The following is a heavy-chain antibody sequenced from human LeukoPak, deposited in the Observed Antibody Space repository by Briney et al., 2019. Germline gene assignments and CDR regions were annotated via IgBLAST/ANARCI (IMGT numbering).Heavy chain of an antibody. CDR3: ARDALPGCSSSGTRLEL. D-gene: IGHD6-13*01. J-gene: IGHJ5*02. CDR2: INPNSGGT. CDR1: VYTLIRYY. V-gene: IGHV1-2*02. Sequence: ASVKVSCKASVYTLIRYYLHWVRQPPGQGLEWMGWINPNSGGTNYAQKFQGRVTMTRDTSISTAYMELSSLRSDETAVYYCARDALPGCSSSGTRLELWRQGTLVTVSS.